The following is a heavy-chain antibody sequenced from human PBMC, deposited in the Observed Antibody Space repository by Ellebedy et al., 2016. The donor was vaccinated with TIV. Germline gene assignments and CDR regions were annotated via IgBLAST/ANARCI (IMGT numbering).Heavy chain of an antibody. CDR2: INHSGST. V-gene: IGHV4-34*01. CDR3: ARTSWRQGYSYDY. CDR1: GGSFSGYY. J-gene: IGHJ4*02. Sequence: SETLSLXXAVYGGSFSGYYWSWIRQPPGKGLEWIGEINHSGSTNYNPSLKSRVTISVDTSKNQFSLKLSSVTAADTAVYYCARTSWRQGYSYDYWGQGTLVTVSS. D-gene: IGHD5-18*01.